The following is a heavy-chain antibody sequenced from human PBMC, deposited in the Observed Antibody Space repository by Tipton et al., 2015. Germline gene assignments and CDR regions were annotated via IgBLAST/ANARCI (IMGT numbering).Heavy chain of an antibody. D-gene: IGHD6-13*01. J-gene: IGHJ5*02. V-gene: IGHV4-39*01. CDR2: ILHRGTT. CDR1: GGSISSDNRY. CDR3: ARHVFIQGSWYQWFDP. Sequence: TLSLTCTVSGGSISSDNRYWGWIRQSPGKGLEWIGSILHRGTTYYNPSLRSRVSLSIDTSSNQFSLSLTSVTAADTALYYCARHVFIQGSWYQWFDPWGQGTLVTVS.